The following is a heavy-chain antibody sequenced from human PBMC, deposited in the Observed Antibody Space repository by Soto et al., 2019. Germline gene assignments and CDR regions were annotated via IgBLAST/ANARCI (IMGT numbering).Heavy chain of an antibody. J-gene: IGHJ4*02. CDR1: GFTFSSYS. CDR3: ARNLYCSGGSCPWGY. V-gene: IGHV3-48*01. CDR2: ISSGGVTI. D-gene: IGHD2-15*01. Sequence: EVQLVESEGGLVQPGGSLRLSCAASGFTFSSYSMNWVRQTPGKGLEWVSYISSGGVTIYYADSVKGRFTVSRDNAKDSLYLQMNSLRAEDTAVYYCARNLYCSGGSCPWGYWGQGTLVTVSS.